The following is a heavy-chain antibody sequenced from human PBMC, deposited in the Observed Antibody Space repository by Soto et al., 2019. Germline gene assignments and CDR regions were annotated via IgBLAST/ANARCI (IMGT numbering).Heavy chain of an antibody. CDR1: GGSISSGGYY. D-gene: IGHD3-3*01. CDR2: IYYSGST. Sequence: SETLSLTCTVSGGSISSGGYYWSWIRQHPGKGLEWIGYIYYSGSTYYNPSLKSRVTISVDTSKNQFSLKLSSVTAADTAVYYCASGEGFYDFWSGYRQTYYYYGMDVGGQGTRVTVSS. CDR3: ASGEGFYDFWSGYRQTYYYYGMDV. V-gene: IGHV4-31*03. J-gene: IGHJ6*02.